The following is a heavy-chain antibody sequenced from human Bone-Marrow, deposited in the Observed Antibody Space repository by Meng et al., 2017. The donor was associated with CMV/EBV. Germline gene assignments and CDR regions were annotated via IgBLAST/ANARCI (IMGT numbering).Heavy chain of an antibody. CDR1: GYSISSGYY. CDR3: ARDRSDQLLFPYAFDI. CDR2: IYHSGST. V-gene: IGHV4-38-2*02. D-gene: IGHD2-2*01. Sequence: SETLSLTCTVSGYSISSGYYWGWIRQPPGKGLEWIGSIYHSGSTYYNPSLKSRVTISVDTSKNQFSLKLSSVTAADTAVYYCARDRSDQLLFPYAFDIWGQGTMATVPS. J-gene: IGHJ3*02.